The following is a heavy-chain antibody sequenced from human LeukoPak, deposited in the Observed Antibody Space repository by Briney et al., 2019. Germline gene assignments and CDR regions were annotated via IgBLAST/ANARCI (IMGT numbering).Heavy chain of an antibody. V-gene: IGHV3-21*01. CDR2: ISSSSSYI. D-gene: IGHD6-13*01. Sequence: GRSLRLSCAASGFTFSSYSMNWVRQAPGKGLEWVSSISSSSSYIYYADSVKGRFTISRDNAKNSLYLQMNSLRAEDTAVYYCARDQYSSSWSNAFDIWGQGTMVTVSS. CDR3: ARDQYSSSWSNAFDI. J-gene: IGHJ3*02. CDR1: GFTFSSYS.